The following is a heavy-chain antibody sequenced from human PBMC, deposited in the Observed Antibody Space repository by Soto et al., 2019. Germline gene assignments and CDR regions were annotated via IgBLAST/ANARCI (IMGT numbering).Heavy chain of an antibody. CDR3: VQARYPTMATPLDH. D-gene: IGHD2-15*01. V-gene: IGHV3-9*01. CDR2: ISWDSSTI. J-gene: IGHJ4*02. CDR1: GFTFDNCG. Sequence: EVQLVESGGGLVQPGRSLRLSCAASGFTFDNCGMHWVRQAPGKGLGWVAGISWDSSTIGYADSVKGRFIISRDDAKNSLYLQMDSLRGEDTSLYYCVQARYPTMATPLDHWGQGTQVIVSS.